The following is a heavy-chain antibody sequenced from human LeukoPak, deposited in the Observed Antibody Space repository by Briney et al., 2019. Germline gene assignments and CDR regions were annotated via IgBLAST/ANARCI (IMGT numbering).Heavy chain of an antibody. CDR2: IWHDSRNE. Sequence: GGSLRLSCAASGFSFSNYAMHWVREAPGKGLECGSVIWHDSRNEYYLNSVKRRLTLTRDNHSNRLYMKMNGIRTEDTAVYFCARVMYDFWSPRYPLALNSWGQGTPVSVSS. V-gene: IGHV3-33*08. CDR1: GFSFSNYA. D-gene: IGHD3-3*01. CDR3: ARVMYDFWSPRYPLALNS. J-gene: IGHJ5*01.